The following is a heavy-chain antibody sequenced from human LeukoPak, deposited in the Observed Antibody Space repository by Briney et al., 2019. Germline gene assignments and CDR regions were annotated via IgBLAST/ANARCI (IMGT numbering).Heavy chain of an antibody. Sequence: SETLSLTCAVSGVSISSSNWWSWVRQPPGKGLEWIGEIYHSGSTNYNPSLKSRVTISVDKSKNQFSLKLSSVTAADTAVYYCARDGIAAAGPNWFDPWGQGTLVTVSS. J-gene: IGHJ5*02. CDR3: ARDGIAAAGPNWFDP. CDR1: GVSISSSNW. D-gene: IGHD6-13*01. V-gene: IGHV4-4*02. CDR2: IYHSGST.